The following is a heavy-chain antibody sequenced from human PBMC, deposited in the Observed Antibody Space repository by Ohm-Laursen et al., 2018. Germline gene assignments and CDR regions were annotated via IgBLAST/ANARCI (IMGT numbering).Heavy chain of an antibody. CDR2: ISGSGGST. V-gene: IGHV3-23*01. D-gene: IGHD3-22*01. CDR3: AKEQSYYDSSGYALDY. J-gene: IGHJ4*02. Sequence: SLRLPCAAFGFTFSSYAMSWVRQAPGKGLEWVSAISGSGGSTYYADSVKGRFTISRDNSKNTLYLQMNSLRAEDTAVYYCAKEQSYYDSSGYALDYWGQGTLVTVSS. CDR1: GFTFSSYA.